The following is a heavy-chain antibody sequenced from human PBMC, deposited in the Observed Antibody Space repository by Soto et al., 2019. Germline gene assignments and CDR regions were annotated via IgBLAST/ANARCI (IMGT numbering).Heavy chain of an antibody. J-gene: IGHJ3*02. CDR1: GGSISSSRYY. V-gene: IGHV4-39*01. CDR3: ARHSFIVVVVAATVGAFDI. D-gene: IGHD2-15*01. Sequence: SETLSLTCTVSGGSISSSRYYWGWIRQPPGKGLEWIGSIYYSGSTYYNPSLKSRVTISVDTSKNQFSLKLSSVTAADTAVYYCARHSFIVVVVAATVGAFDIWGQGTMVTVSS. CDR2: IYYSGST.